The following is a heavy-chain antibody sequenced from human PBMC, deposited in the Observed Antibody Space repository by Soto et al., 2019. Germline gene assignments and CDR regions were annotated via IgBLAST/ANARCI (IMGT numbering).Heavy chain of an antibody. Sequence: GASVKVSCKASGGTFSSYTISWVRQAPGQGLEWMGRIIPILGIANYAQKFQGRVTITADKSTSTAYMELSSLRSEDTAVYYCARVGSGYXLNYNWFDPWGQGTLVTVSS. D-gene: IGHD5-12*01. CDR1: GGTFSSYT. CDR2: IIPILGIA. J-gene: IGHJ5*02. CDR3: ARVGSGYXLNYNWFDP. V-gene: IGHV1-69*02.